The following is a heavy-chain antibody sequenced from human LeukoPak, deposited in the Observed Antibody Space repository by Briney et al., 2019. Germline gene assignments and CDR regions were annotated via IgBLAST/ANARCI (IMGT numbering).Heavy chain of an antibody. Sequence: GGSLRLSCAASGFTVNYYSVNWVRQAPGKGLEWVSYISSGSHTIYYGDSVKGRFTISRDNAKNSLFLQMRNLRAEDTAVYYCTTDPATCSGGTCSDNYWGQGALVTVSS. CDR2: ISSGSHTI. J-gene: IGHJ4*02. V-gene: IGHV3-48*04. D-gene: IGHD2-15*01. CDR3: TTDPATCSGGTCSDNY. CDR1: GFTVNYYS.